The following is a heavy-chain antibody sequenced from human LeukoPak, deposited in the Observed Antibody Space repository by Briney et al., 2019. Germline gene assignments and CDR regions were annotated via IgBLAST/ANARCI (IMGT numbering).Heavy chain of an antibody. D-gene: IGHD3-9*01. CDR2: IYSGGST. Sequence: GGSLRLSCAASGFTVSSNYMSWVRQAPGKGLEWVSVIYSGGSTYYADSVKGRFTISRDNSKNTLYLQMNSLRAEDTAVYYCAKERGYFDWLSSVDYWGQGTLVTVSS. CDR1: GFTVSSNY. CDR3: AKERGYFDWLSSVDY. V-gene: IGHV3-53*01. J-gene: IGHJ4*02.